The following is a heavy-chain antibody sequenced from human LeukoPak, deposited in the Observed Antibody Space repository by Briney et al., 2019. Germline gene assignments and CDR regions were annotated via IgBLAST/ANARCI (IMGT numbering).Heavy chain of an antibody. CDR2: IGTTGGGT. CDR3: AKDRGDCSSTSCYLSD. Sequence: GGSLRLSCAASGFTFSSYAMTWVRQAPGKGLEWVSAIGTTGGGTYYADSVKGRFTISRDNSKNTLYLQMNSLRAEDTAVYSCAKDRGDCSSTSCYLSDWGQGTLVTVSS. CDR1: GFTFSSYA. J-gene: IGHJ4*02. D-gene: IGHD2-2*01. V-gene: IGHV3-23*01.